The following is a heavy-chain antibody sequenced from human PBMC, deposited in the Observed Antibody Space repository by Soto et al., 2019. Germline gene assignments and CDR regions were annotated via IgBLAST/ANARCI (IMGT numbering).Heavy chain of an antibody. CDR3: ARAAYEILTGYYRR. CDR1: GYTFTSYG. Sequence: EASVKVSCKASGYTFTSYGISWVRQAPGQGLEWMGWISAYNGNTNYAQKFQDRVTMTTDTSTSTAYMELRSLRSDDTAVYYCARAAYEILTGYYRRWGQGTLVTVSS. V-gene: IGHV1-18*01. J-gene: IGHJ4*02. CDR2: ISAYNGNT. D-gene: IGHD3-9*01.